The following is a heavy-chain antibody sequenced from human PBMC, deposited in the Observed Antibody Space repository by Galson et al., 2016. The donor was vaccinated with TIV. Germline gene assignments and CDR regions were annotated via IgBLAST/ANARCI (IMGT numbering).Heavy chain of an antibody. Sequence: QSGAEVKKPGESLRISCKGSGYRFTSFSITWVRLMPGKGLEWLGRIAPSDSYPNYNPSFQGHVTFSVDKSVSTAYLPWSSLKASDTAMYFCAREREYYVDFWGQGTLVTVSS. CDR2: IAPSDSYP. CDR3: AREREYYVDF. V-gene: IGHV5-10-1*01. CDR1: GYRFTSFS. D-gene: IGHD2/OR15-2a*01. J-gene: IGHJ4*02.